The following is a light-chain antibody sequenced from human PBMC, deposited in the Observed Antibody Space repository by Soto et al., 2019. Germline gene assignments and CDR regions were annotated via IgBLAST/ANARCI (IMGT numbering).Light chain of an antibody. CDR2: RNT. V-gene: IGLV2-14*01. Sequence: QSALTQPASVSGSPGQSITISCTGTSNDVGAYKYVSWYQQQPDKAPKLIIHRNTLRSSGVPDRFSGSKSGTSASLAITGLQAEDEADYYCQSYDHTLSRSLFGGGTKLTVL. CDR1: SNDVGAYKY. J-gene: IGLJ3*02. CDR3: QSYDHTLSRSL.